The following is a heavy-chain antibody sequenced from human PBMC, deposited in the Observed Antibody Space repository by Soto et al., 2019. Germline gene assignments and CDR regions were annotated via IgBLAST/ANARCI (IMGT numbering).Heavy chain of an antibody. CDR2: ISGSGGST. CDR3: AKSMIVVVNFYFDY. J-gene: IGHJ4*02. Sequence: GGSLRLSCAASGFTFSSYAMSWVRQAPGKWLEWVSAISGSGGSTYYADSVKGRFTISRDNSKNTLYLQMNSLRAEDTAVYYCAKSMIVVVNFYFDYWGQGXLVTVYS. CDR1: GFTFSSYA. V-gene: IGHV3-23*01. D-gene: IGHD3-22*01.